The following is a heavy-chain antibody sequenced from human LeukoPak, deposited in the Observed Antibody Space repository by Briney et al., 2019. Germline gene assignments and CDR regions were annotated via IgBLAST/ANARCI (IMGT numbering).Heavy chain of an antibody. Sequence: PSETLSLTFTVSGDSISTSYYWGWIRQPPGKGLELIGTIYHSGSTYYNPSLKSRVTISVDTSKNQFSLNLSSVTAADTAVYYCARDSAVWYGGVYWGQGTLVTVSS. J-gene: IGHJ4*02. CDR3: ARDSAVWYGGVY. D-gene: IGHD3-10*01. V-gene: IGHV4-38-2*02. CDR1: GDSISTSYY. CDR2: IYHSGST.